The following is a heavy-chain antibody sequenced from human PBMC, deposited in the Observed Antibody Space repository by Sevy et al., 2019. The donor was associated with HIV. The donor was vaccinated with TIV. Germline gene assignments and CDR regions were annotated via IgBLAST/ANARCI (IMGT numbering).Heavy chain of an antibody. CDR1: GGSFSNFP. D-gene: IGHD3-22*01. CDR3: ARDVPDYVSGYYSVDAFDV. J-gene: IGHJ3*01. V-gene: IGHV1-69*13. CDR2: IISKFGTT. Sequence: ASVKVSCKASGGSFSNFPVRWVRQAPGQGLEWMGMIISKFGTTDYAQKFQGIVTITADGSTTTSYMELTSLRSEDTVVDYCARDVPDYVSGYYSVDAFDVWGQGTKVTVSS.